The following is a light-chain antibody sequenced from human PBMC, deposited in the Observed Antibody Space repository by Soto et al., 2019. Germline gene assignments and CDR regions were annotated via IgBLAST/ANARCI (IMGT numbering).Light chain of an antibody. Sequence: NFMLTQPHSVSESPGKTVTISCTRSSGSIASSYVQWYQQRPGSSPTTVIYEDDQRPSGVPDRFSGSIDSSSNSASLTISGLKTEDEADYYCQSYDSSNPDWVFGGGTQLTVL. V-gene: IGLV6-57*01. J-gene: IGLJ3*02. CDR1: SGSIASSY. CDR3: QSYDSSNPDWV. CDR2: EDD.